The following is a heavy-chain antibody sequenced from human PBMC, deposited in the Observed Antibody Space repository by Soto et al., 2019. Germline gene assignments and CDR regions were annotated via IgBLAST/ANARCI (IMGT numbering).Heavy chain of an antibody. CDR1: GGSIISYF. Sequence: SETLSLTCTVSGGSIISYFWTWNRQSPGKGLQWIGYSHYSGNTNYNPSLKSRVTMSVDTSKNQLSLILASVTAADTAVYYCARMNQLAPKRNAFDIWGQGTMVTVSS. CDR3: ARMNQLAPKRNAFDI. V-gene: IGHV4-59*01. J-gene: IGHJ3*02. CDR2: SHYSGNT. D-gene: IGHD1-1*01.